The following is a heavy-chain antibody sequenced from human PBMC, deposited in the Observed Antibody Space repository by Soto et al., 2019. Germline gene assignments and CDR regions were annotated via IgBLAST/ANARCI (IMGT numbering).Heavy chain of an antibody. CDR1: GFTFDDYG. V-gene: IGHV3-20*04. D-gene: IGHD1-1*01. CDR3: VRGARWTFDY. CDR2: DNWNGGST. J-gene: IGHJ4*02. Sequence: EVQLVESGGGVLRPGGSLRLPCAASGFTFDDYGMSWARQAPGKGLEWVSGDNWNGGSTGYADSLKGRFTISRDNATNSRYLEMNSLRAEDTAFWYCVRGARWTFDYWGQGTLVIVSS.